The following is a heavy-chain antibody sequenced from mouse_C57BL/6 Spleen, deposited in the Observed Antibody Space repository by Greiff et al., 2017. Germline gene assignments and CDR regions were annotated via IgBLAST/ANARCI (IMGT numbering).Heavy chain of an antibody. J-gene: IGHJ4*01. CDR3: ARDDYDYAMDY. CDR2: SRNKANDYTT. CDR1: GFTFSDFY. D-gene: IGHD1-1*01. Sequence: DVKLVESGGGLVQSGRSLRLSCATSGFTFSDFYMEWVRQAPGKGLEWIAASRNKANDYTTEYSASVKGRFIVSRDTSQSILSLQMNALRAEDTAIYYCARDDYDYAMDYWGQGTSVTVSS. V-gene: IGHV7-1*01.